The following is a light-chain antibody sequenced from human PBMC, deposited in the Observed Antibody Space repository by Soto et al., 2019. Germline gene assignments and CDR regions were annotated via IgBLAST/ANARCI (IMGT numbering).Light chain of an antibody. J-gene: IGLJ2*01. V-gene: IGLV4-69*01. CDR3: QTWGTGIQRL. CDR1: SGHSNYA. Sequence: QAVLTQSPSASASLGASVRLTCTLSSGHSNYAIAWHQQQPDKGPRFLMKVNSDGSHSRGDGIPDRFSGSSSGAERYLTISSLHSEDEADYYCQTWGTGIQRLFGGGTQLTVL. CDR2: VNSDGSH.